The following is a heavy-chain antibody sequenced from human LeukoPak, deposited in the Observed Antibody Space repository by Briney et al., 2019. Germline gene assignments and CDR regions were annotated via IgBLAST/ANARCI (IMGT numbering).Heavy chain of an antibody. CDR1: GYTFTGYY. CDR3: AREGGGGYDY. V-gene: IGHV1-2*02. J-gene: IGHJ4*02. CDR2: INPNSGGT. D-gene: IGHD3-16*01. Sequence: ASVTVFCKASGYTFTGYYMHWVRQAPGQGLEWMGWINPNSGGTISSQNFQGRVTLTRDTSISTAYMELSRLRSDDTAVYYCAREGGGGYDYWGQGTLVTVSS.